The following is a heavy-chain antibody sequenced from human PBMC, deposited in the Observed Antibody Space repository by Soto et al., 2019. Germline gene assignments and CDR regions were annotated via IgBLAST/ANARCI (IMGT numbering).Heavy chain of an antibody. J-gene: IGHJ3*01. V-gene: IGHV1-69*01. CDR3: ARGVGCLGGSSGWPDYAVDD. CDR1: GGTFTKYA. Sequence: QVQLVQSGAAVRKPGSSVKVSCKASGGTFTKYAITWVRQAPRQGLEWMGGIVPLPGTTNYAQKLRGRVTISADESTSTAYLELSSLRSEDTAVYYCARGVGCLGGSSGWPDYAVDDWVQGTMVIVSA. CDR2: IVPLPGTT. D-gene: IGHD6-19*01.